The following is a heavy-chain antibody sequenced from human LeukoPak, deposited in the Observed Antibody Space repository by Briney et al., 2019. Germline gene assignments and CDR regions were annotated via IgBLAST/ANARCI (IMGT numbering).Heavy chain of an antibody. D-gene: IGHD6-19*01. Sequence: SETLSLTCTVSGDSVSSTHWWSWVRQPPGKGLEWIGEIYRSGSTNDNPSLKSRVTVSVDQSKNQFPLKLTSVTAADTAVYYCARRQWGAVGFDYWGQGTLVTVSS. CDR3: ARRQWGAVGFDY. CDR1: GDSVSSTHW. J-gene: IGHJ4*02. V-gene: IGHV4-4*02. CDR2: IYRSGST.